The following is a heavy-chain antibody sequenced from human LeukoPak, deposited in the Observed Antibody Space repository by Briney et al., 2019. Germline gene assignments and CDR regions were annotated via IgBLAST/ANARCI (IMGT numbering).Heavy chain of an antibody. CDR1: GCSFSDFY. J-gene: IGHJ4*02. D-gene: IGHD1-26*01. CDR3: AREARGSGRDFDY. CDR2: IGTKSNPI. Sequence: GGSLRLSCAASGCSFSDFYMSWSRKAQPPGQELNSYIGTKSNPIYYADSVKGRFATSSDDAKKSLYLQMNSLRDEDTAVYYCAREARGSGRDFDYWGQGILVTVSS. V-gene: IGHV3-11*01.